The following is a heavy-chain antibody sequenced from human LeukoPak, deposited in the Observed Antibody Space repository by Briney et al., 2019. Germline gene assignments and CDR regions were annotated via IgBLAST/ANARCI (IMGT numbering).Heavy chain of an antibody. Sequence: ASVRVSCKVSGYTFTSYDINWVRQATGQRPEWMGWMSPNSGDTGYAQKFQDRVTMTRNTSISTAYMELSSLRSDDTAVYYCARGPPNWGYDYWGPGTLVTVSS. CDR3: ARGPPNWGYDY. CDR1: GYTFTSYD. D-gene: IGHD7-27*01. CDR2: MSPNSGDT. V-gene: IGHV1-8*01. J-gene: IGHJ4*02.